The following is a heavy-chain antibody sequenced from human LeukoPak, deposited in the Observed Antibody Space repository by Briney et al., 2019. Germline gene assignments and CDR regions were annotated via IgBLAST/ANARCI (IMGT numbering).Heavy chain of an antibody. D-gene: IGHD3-3*01. CDR3: ARGPPVGDFWSGYYYYYYYMDV. Sequence: KPSETLSLTCAVYGGSFSGYYWSWIRQPPGKGLEWIGEINHSGSTNYNPSPKSRVTISVDTSKNQFSLKLSSVTAADTAVYYCARGPPVGDFWSGYYYYYYYMDVWGKGTTVTVSS. CDR2: INHSGST. J-gene: IGHJ6*03. CDR1: GGSFSGYY. V-gene: IGHV4-34*01.